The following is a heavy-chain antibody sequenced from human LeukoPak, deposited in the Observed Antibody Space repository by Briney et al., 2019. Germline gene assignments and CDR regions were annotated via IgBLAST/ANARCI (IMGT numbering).Heavy chain of an antibody. CDR1: GYSFTSYW. D-gene: IGHD3-10*01. Sequence: GESLKISCKGSGYSFTSYWIGWVRQMPGKGLEWMGIIYPGDSDTRYSPSFQGQVTISADKSISTAYLQWSSLKASDTAMYYCARRAPRTYYYGSGSYYKEYYFDYWGQGTLVTVSS. V-gene: IGHV5-51*01. CDR3: ARRAPRTYYYGSGSYYKEYYFDY. J-gene: IGHJ4*02. CDR2: IYPGDSDT.